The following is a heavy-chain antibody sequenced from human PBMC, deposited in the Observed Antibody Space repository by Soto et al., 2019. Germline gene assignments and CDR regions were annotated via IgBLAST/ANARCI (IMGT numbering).Heavy chain of an antibody. J-gene: IGHJ4*02. V-gene: IGHV1-69*13. D-gene: IGHD6-19*01. CDR1: GGTFSSYA. Sequence: ASVKVSCKASGGTFSSYAISWVRQAPGQGLEWMGGIIPIFGTANYAQKFQGRVTITADESTSTAYMELSSLRSEDTAVYYCAREVAVAGTQFDYWGQGTLVTVSS. CDR3: AREVAVAGTQFDY. CDR2: IIPIFGTA.